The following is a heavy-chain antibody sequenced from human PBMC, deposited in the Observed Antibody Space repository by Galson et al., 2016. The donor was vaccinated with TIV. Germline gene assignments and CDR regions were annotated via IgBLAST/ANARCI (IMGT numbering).Heavy chain of an antibody. V-gene: IGHV3-23*01. CDR3: ARGELATTKILFDY. CDR2: ISGGGDIT. Sequence: SLRLSCAASGFRFRSYAMTWVRQAPGKGLEWVSSISGGGDITYYADSVKGRFTISRDNSKNTLYLRMNSLRAEDTAMYYCARGELATTKILFDYWGQGTLVTVSS. CDR1: GFRFRSYA. D-gene: IGHD1-1*01. J-gene: IGHJ4*02.